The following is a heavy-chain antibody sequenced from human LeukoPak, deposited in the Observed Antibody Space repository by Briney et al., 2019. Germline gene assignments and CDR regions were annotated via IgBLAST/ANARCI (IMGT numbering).Heavy chain of an antibody. CDR1: GYSFTSYW. CDR3: ARLGEWELLVDY. Sequence: GESLKNSCKGSGYSFTSYWIGWGRQMPGKGLEWMGIIYPGDSDTRYSPSFQGQVTISADKSLGTAYLQWSSLKASDTAMYYCARLGEWELLVDYWGQGTLVTVSS. D-gene: IGHD1-26*01. V-gene: IGHV5-51*01. CDR2: IYPGDSDT. J-gene: IGHJ4*02.